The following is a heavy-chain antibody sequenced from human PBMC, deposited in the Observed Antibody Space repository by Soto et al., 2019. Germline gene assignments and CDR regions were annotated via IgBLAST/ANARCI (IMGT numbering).Heavy chain of an antibody. J-gene: IGHJ6*02. Sequence: GGSLRLSCAASGFAFSHYGMHWVRQAPGKXLEWVAVISFDGSNKYYAGSVKGRFTVSRDNSKNTLYLQMHSMRGDDTAVYYCAKGTTGVTTDKYYYYYGMDVWGQRTSVTVSS. V-gene: IGHV3-30*18. CDR2: ISFDGSNK. D-gene: IGHD2-21*02. CDR1: GFAFSHYG. CDR3: AKGTTGVTTDKYYYYYGMDV.